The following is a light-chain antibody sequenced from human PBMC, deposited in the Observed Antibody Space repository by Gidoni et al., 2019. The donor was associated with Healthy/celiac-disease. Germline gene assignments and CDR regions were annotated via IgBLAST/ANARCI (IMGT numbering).Light chain of an antibody. CDR2: NDS. J-gene: IGLJ3*02. V-gene: IGLV3-27*01. CDR1: VLAKKY. CDR3: YSAADNSLRV. Sequence: SYELTQPSSVSVSPGQTARITCSGDVLAKKYARWFQQKPGQAPVLVIYNDSERPSGIPERFSGSSSGTTVTLTISGAQVEDEADYYCYSAADNSLRVFGGGTKLTVL.